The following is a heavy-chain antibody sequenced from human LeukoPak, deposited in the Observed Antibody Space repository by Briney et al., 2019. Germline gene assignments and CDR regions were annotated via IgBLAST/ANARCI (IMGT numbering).Heavy chain of an antibody. CDR1: GGTFSSYA. CDR2: IIPIFGTA. CDR3: ATRADQLFYEYFQH. D-gene: IGHD2/OR15-2a*01. V-gene: IGHV1-69*05. Sequence: GASVKVSCKASGGTFSSYAISWVRQAPGQGLEWMGGIIPIFGTANYAQKFQGRVTITTDESTSTAYMELSSLRSEDTAVYYCATRADQLFYEYFQHWGQGTLVTVSS. J-gene: IGHJ1*01.